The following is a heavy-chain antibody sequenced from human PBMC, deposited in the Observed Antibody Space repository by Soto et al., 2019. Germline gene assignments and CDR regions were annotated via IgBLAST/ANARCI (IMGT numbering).Heavy chain of an antibody. CDR3: AKALGELSPESYDY. D-gene: IGHD3-16*02. Sequence: GGSLRLSCAASGFSFSSFGMHWVRQAPGKKLKRVAFNSYDGGNNYYADSVKGRFTISRDSSEKTLYLQMNSLRPEVTAVYYCAKALGELSPESYDYWGQGTLVTVSS. J-gene: IGHJ4*02. CDR2: NSYDGGNN. V-gene: IGHV3-30*18. CDR1: GFSFSSFG.